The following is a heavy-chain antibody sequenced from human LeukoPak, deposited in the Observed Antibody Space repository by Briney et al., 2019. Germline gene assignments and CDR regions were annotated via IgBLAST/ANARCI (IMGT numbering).Heavy chain of an antibody. J-gene: IGHJ5*01. V-gene: IGHV3-23*01. Sequence: GGSLRLSCAASQFTFGTYAMSWVRQAPGKGLEWVSAISASGGATYYADSVRGRFTISRDNSKNTLYLQMNSLRGDDTALYYCAKGGDPISGSYGTVDSWGRGTLVTVSS. CDR2: ISASGGAT. D-gene: IGHD6-19*01. CDR1: QFTFGTYA. CDR3: AKGGDPISGSYGTVDS.